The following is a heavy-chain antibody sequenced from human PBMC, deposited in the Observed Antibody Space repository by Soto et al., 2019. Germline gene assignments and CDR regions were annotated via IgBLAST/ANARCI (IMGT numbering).Heavy chain of an antibody. CDR2: ISDDRSNK. CDR1: GFTLSSYA. Sequence: GGSLRLSCAASGFTLSSYAMHWVRQAPGKGLEWVAVISDDRSNKYYADSVKGRFTISRGNSKNTLYLQMNSLRAEDTAVYYCARDPDSSGWYRFDYWGRGTLVTVSS. J-gene: IGHJ4*02. D-gene: IGHD6-19*01. CDR3: ARDPDSSGWYRFDY. V-gene: IGHV3-30*04.